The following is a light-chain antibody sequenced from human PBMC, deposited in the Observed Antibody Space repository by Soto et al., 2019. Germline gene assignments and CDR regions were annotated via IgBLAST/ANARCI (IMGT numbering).Light chain of an antibody. Sequence: EIVLTQSPGTLSLSPGERATLSCRASQSVSNRYLAWYQQKPGQAPRLLISGASSRAPAIPDRFSGSGSGTDFTLTISRLEPEDFAIYYCHHYDDSPPITFGQETRLEIK. CDR2: GAS. J-gene: IGKJ5*01. V-gene: IGKV3-20*01. CDR3: HHYDDSPPIT. CDR1: QSVSNRY.